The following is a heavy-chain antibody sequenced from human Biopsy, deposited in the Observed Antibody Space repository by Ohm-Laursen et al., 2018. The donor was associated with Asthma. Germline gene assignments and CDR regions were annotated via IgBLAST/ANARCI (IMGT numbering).Heavy chain of an antibody. V-gene: IGHV4-39*02. CDR3: ARERIAARQRRYYFDY. CDR2: IYYSGST. Sequence: GTLSLTCTVSGGSISSSSYYWGWIRQPPGKGLEWIGSIYYSGSTYYNPSLKSRVTISVDTSKKQLSLQLSSVTAADTAVYYCARERIAARQRRYYFDYWGQGTLVTVSS. CDR1: GGSISSSSYY. J-gene: IGHJ4*02. D-gene: IGHD6-6*01.